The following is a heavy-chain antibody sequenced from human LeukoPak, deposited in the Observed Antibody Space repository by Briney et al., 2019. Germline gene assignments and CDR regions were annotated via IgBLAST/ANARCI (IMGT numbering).Heavy chain of an antibody. CDR3: ARDLDYDGGYPIDY. J-gene: IGHJ4*02. D-gene: IGHD4-23*01. CDR1: GDSVSNKNTA. CDR2: TYYRSKWHN. V-gene: IGHV6-1*01. Sequence: SQTLSLTCAISGDSVSNKNTAWNWIRQSPSRGLEWLGRTYYRSKWHNTYAASVKSRITINPDTSKNQFSLQLNSVTPEDTAVYYCARDLDYDGGYPIDYWGQGTLVTVSP.